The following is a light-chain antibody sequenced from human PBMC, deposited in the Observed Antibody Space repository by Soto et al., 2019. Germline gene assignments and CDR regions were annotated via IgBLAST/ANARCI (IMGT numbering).Light chain of an antibody. J-gene: IGKJ4*01. Sequence: DIQMTQSPSSLSASVGDRVTITCRASQSISSYLNWYQQKPGKVPKLLIYAASSLQSGVPSRFSGSGSGTDFTLTISSLQPEDFATYYCQQSYSTPLTFGGGTKVEIK. CDR1: QSISSY. V-gene: IGKV1-39*01. CDR3: QQSYSTPLT. CDR2: AAS.